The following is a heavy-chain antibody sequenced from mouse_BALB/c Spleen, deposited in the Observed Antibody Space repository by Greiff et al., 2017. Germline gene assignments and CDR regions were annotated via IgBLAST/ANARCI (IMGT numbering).Heavy chain of an antibody. CDR1: GYTFSSYW. D-gene: IGHD2-14*01. Sequence: QVQLKESGAELMKPGASVKISCKATGYTFSSYWIEWVKQRPGHGLEWIGEILPGSGSTNYNEKFKGKATFTADTSSNTAYMQLSSLTSEDSAVYYCASRYEEVEHYFDVWGEGTTVTVSS. CDR3: ASRYEEVEHYFDV. V-gene: IGHV1-9*01. CDR2: ILPGSGST. J-gene: IGHJ1*01.